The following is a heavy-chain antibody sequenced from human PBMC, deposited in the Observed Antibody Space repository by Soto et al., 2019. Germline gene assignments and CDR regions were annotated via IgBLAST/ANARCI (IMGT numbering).Heavy chain of an antibody. J-gene: IGHJ6*02. CDR1: GYTFTSHT. V-gene: IGHV1-18*01. CDR3: ARDLSSSGQHYGMGV. CDR2: ISAYNGNT. D-gene: IGHD6-6*01. Sequence: AAVKVSCKASGYTFTSHTIGWVRQAPGQGLEWMGWISAYNGNTNFAHKVQGRITMTSEASTSTVYMELTSLRSEDTAVYYCARDLSSSGQHYGMGVWGQGTTVTVSS.